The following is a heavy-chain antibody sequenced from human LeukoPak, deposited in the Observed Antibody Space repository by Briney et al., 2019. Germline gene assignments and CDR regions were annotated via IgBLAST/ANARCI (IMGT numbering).Heavy chain of an antibody. V-gene: IGHV4-34*01. D-gene: IGHD4-11*01. J-gene: IGHJ6*02. CDR3: ARALTTVTTFHYFYXGMDV. CDR2: INHSGST. Sequence: SETLSLTCAVYGGSFSGYYWSWIRQPPGKGLEWIGEINHSGSTNYNPSLKSRVTISVDTSKNQFSLKLSSVTAADTAVYFCARALTTVTTFHYFYXGMDVWGQGTTVTVSS. CDR1: GGSFSGYY.